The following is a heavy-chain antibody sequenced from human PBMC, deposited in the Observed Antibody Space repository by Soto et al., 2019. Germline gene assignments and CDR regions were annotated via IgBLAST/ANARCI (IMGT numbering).Heavy chain of an antibody. D-gene: IGHD3-22*01. J-gene: IGHJ4*02. V-gene: IGHV2-26*01. CDR1: GFSLSNARMG. Sequence: GSGPTLVNPTETLTLTCTVSGFSLSNARMGVSWIRQPPGKALEWLAHIFSNDEKSYSTSLKSRLTISKDTPKSQVVLTMTNMDPVDTATYYCARIDRYYDSGGGPNYFDYWGQGTLVTVSS. CDR3: ARIDRYYDSGGGPNYFDY. CDR2: IFSNDEK.